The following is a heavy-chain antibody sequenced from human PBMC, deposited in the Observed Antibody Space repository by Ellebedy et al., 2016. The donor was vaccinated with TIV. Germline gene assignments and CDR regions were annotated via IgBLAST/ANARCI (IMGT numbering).Heavy chain of an antibody. CDR2: ISGSGGNT. J-gene: IGHJ4*02. Sequence: PGGSLRLSCAASGFTFSNYAMTWVRQAPGKGLEWVTTISGSGGNTYYADSAKGRFTISRDNSKNTLYLQMNSLRAEDTAVYYCARDRGYDTFDYWGQGILVTVSS. CDR3: ARDRGYDTFDY. V-gene: IGHV3-23*01. CDR1: GFTFSNYA. D-gene: IGHD5-12*01.